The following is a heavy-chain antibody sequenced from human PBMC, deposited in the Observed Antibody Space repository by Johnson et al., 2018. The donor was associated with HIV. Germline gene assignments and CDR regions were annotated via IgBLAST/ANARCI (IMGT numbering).Heavy chain of an antibody. V-gene: IGHV3-7*01. D-gene: IGHD1-26*01. CDR1: GFTFSNYW. J-gene: IGHJ3*02. Sequence: EVQLVESGGGLVQPGGSLTLSCAASGFTFSNYWMTWVRQAPGKGLEWVANIKEDGNEKYFVDSVKGRFTISRDNSKNTLYLQMNSLRAEDTAVYYCARESGSSGAFDIWGQGTMVTVSS. CDR2: IKEDGNEK. CDR3: ARESGSSGAFDI.